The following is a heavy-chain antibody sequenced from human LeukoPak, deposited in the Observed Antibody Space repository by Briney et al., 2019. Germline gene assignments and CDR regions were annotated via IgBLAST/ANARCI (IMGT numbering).Heavy chain of an antibody. Sequence: GGSLRLSCAASGFTFSSYGMHWVRQAPGKGLEWVAVISYDGSNKYYADSVKGRFTISRDNAKNSPYLQMNSLRAEDTAVYYCASYPFYYYDRFDIWGQGTMVTVSS. D-gene: IGHD3-22*01. CDR3: ASYPFYYYDRFDI. J-gene: IGHJ3*02. CDR1: GFTFSSYG. CDR2: ISYDGSNK. V-gene: IGHV3-30*03.